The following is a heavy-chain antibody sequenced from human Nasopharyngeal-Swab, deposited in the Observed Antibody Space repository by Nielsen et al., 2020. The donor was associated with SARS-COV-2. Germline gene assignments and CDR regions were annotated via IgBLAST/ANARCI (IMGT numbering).Heavy chain of an antibody. CDR1: GYTFTSYD. CDR3: AVVGAVKGGSYY. CDR2: MNPNSGNT. Sequence: ASVKVSCKASGYTFTSYDINWVRQATGQGLEWMGWMNPNSGNTGYAQKFQGRVTMTRNTSISTAYMELSSLRSEDTAMYYCAVVGAVKGGSYYWGQGTLVTVSS. D-gene: IGHD1-26*01. V-gene: IGHV1-8*01. J-gene: IGHJ4*02.